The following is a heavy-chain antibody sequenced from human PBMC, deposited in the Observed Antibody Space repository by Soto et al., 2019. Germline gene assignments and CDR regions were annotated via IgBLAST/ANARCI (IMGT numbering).Heavy chain of an antibody. J-gene: IGHJ6*02. V-gene: IGHV1-3*01. CDR2: INAGNGNT. CDR3: ARDGRGIVVVPAAHYYYYGMDV. CDR1: GYTFTSYA. Sequence: AASVKVSGKASGYTFTSYAMHWVRQAPGQRLEWMGWINAGNGNTKYSQKFQGRVTITRDTSASTAYMELSSMRSEDTAVYYCARDGRGIVVVPAAHYYYYGMDVWGQGTTVTVSS. D-gene: IGHD2-2*01.